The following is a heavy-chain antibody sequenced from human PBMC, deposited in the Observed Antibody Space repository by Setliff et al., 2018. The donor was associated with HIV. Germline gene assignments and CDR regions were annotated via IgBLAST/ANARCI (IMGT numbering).Heavy chain of an antibody. CDR2: IRSKANSYAT. CDR1: GFTFSGSA. CDR3: TRLRGNIVGPHPGDDYYYYYGMDV. D-gene: IGHD1-26*01. V-gene: IGHV3-73*01. Sequence: QPGGSLRLSCAASGFTFSGSAMHWVRQASGKGLEWVGRIRSKANSYATAYAASVKGRFTISRDDSKNTAYLQMNSLKTEDTAVYYCTRLRGNIVGPHPGDDYYYYYGMDVWGQGTTVTVSS. J-gene: IGHJ6*02.